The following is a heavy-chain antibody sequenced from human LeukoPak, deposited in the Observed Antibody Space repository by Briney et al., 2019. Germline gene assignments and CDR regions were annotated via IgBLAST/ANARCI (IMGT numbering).Heavy chain of an antibody. CDR3: ARDKVLDWNHWEGAFDI. D-gene: IGHD1-1*01. Sequence: PSQTLSLTCTVSGGSISSGDYYWSWIRQAPGKGLEWIGYIYYSGSTYYNPSLKSRVTISVDTSKNQFSLKLSSVTAADTAVYYCARDKVLDWNHWEGAFDIWGQGTMVTVSS. CDR2: IYYSGST. J-gene: IGHJ3*02. V-gene: IGHV4-30-4*08. CDR1: GGSISSGDYY.